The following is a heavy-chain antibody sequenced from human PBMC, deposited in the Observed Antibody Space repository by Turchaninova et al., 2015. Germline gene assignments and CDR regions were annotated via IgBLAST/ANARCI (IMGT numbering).Heavy chain of an antibody. CDR1: GYSISSGYY. J-gene: IGHJ4*02. Sequence: QVQLQESGPGLVTPSETLSLPSASSGYSISSGYYWGLIPPPPGKGLEWIGSIYHSGSTYHNPSLKRRVTISVDTSKNQFSLKLSSVTAADTAVYYCARHREITMVRGTNYWGQGTLVTVSS. CDR2: IYHSGST. D-gene: IGHD3-10*01. V-gene: IGHV4-38-2*01. CDR3: ARHREITMVRGTNY.